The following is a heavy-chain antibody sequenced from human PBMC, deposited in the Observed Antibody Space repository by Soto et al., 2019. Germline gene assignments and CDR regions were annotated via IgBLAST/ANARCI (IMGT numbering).Heavy chain of an antibody. CDR2: ISYDGSNK. CDR3: ASEANWGFGVGAFDI. V-gene: IGHV3-30-3*01. J-gene: IGHJ3*02. Sequence: GESLKISCAASGFTFSSYAMHWVRQAPGKGLEWVAVISYDGSNKYYADSVKGRFTISRDNSKNTLYLQMNSLRAEDTAVYYCASEANWGFGVGAFDIWGQGTMVTVSS. CDR1: GFTFSSYA. D-gene: IGHD7-27*01.